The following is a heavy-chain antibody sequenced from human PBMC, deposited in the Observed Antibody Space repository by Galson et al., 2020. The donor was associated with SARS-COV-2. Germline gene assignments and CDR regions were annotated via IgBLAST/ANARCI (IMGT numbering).Heavy chain of an antibody. CDR2: ISPSDGRT. J-gene: IGHJ4*02. CDR1: GYTLTNKY. Sequence: ASVKVSCKASGYTLTNKYIHWVRRAPGQGLEWMGMISPSDGRTTYAQKLQGRVTMTRDTSTSTVYMALSSLRSEDTAMYYCATRLRFSFYYWGQRSLVTVSS. V-gene: IGHV1-46*01. D-gene: IGHD3-16*01. CDR3: ATRLRFSFYY.